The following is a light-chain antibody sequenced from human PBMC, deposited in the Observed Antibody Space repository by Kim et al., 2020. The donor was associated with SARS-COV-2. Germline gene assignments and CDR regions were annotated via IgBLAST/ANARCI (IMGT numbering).Light chain of an antibody. CDR2: DAC. CDR1: QSVGSY. Sequence: GERVTLSCRDSQSVGSYLAWYQQKPGQAPRLLIYDACNRATGIPDRFSGSGSGTDFTLNISSLEPEDFAVYYCQQRSNWLTFGGGTKVEIK. CDR3: QQRSNWLT. J-gene: IGKJ4*01. V-gene: IGKV3-11*01.